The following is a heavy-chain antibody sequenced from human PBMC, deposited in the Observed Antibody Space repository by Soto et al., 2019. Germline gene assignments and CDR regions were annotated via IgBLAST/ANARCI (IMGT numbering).Heavy chain of an antibody. CDR3: ARVYCSTSTCYGYYAMDV. CDR2: INAGNGNT. D-gene: IGHD2-2*01. CDR1: GYTFTSYA. J-gene: IGHJ6*02. Sequence: ASVKVSCKASGYTFTSYAMHWVRQAPGQRLEWMGWINAGNGNTKYSQKFQGRVTITRDTSASTAYMELSSLRYEDTAVYYCARVYCSTSTCYGYYAMDVWGQGTTVTVSS. V-gene: IGHV1-3*01.